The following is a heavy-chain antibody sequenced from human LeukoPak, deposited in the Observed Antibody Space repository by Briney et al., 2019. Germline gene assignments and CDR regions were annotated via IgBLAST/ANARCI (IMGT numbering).Heavy chain of an antibody. CDR3: ARGLRYRPDY. D-gene: IGHD1-26*01. J-gene: IGHJ4*02. CDR1: GGSVSSYY. V-gene: IGHV4-59*02. Sequence: PSETLSLTCIVSGGSVSSYYWSWIRQPPGKGLEWIGYMNYNGDTNYNPSLKSRVTMSLDTSTNQFSLKLSSVTAADTAVYYCARGLRYRPDYWGQGTLVTVSS. CDR2: MNYNGDT.